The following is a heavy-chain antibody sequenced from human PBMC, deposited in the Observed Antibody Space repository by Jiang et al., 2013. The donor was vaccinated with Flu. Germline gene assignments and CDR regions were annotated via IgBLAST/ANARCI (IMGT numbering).Heavy chain of an antibody. D-gene: IGHD5-18*01. CDR2: IYYSGST. V-gene: IGHV4-59*01. Sequence: GSGLVKPSETLSLTCTVSGGSISSYYWSWIRQPPGKGLEWIGYIYYSGSTNYNPSLKSRVTISVDTSKNQFSLKLSSVTAADTAVYYCARDHSGYSYRYYYYGMDVVGQRDHGHRLL. CDR3: ARDHSGYSYRYYYYGMDV. J-gene: IGHJ6*04. CDR1: GGSISSYY.